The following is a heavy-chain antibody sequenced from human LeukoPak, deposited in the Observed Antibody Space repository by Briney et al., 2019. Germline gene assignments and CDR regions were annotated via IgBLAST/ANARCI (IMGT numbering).Heavy chain of an antibody. Sequence: GGSLRLSCAASGFTFSSYSMNWVRQAPGKGPEWVSSISSSSTYMYYADSVKGRFTISRDNAKNSLDLQMNSLRAEDTAVYYCARGWSSPDYWGQGTLVTVSS. CDR3: ARGWSSPDY. J-gene: IGHJ4*02. CDR1: GFTFSSYS. V-gene: IGHV3-21*01. D-gene: IGHD2-15*01. CDR2: ISSSSTYM.